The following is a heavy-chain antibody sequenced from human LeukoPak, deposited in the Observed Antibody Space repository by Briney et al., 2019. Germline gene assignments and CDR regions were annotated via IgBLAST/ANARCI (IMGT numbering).Heavy chain of an antibody. CDR3: TREVRSAWASFDP. V-gene: IGHV4-38-2*02. CDR1: GYSISSGYY. CDR2: IHYSARI. Sequence: PSETLSLTCTVSGYSISSGYYWGWIRQPPGKGLEWIGSIHYSARIYYNPSLKSRLTISPDTSKNQFSLKLTSLTAADTAVYYCTREVRSAWASFDPWGQGTLVIVSS. D-gene: IGHD1-26*01. J-gene: IGHJ5*02.